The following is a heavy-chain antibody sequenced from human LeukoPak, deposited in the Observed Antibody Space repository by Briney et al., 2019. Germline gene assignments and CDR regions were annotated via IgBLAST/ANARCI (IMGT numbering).Heavy chain of an antibody. CDR1: GFTFSSYW. V-gene: IGHV3-7*01. J-gene: IGHJ4*02. Sequence: PGGSLRPSCAASGFTFSSYWMSWVRQAPGKGLEWVANIKQDGSEKYYVDSVKGRFTISRDNSKNTLYLQMNSLRAEDTAVYYCARDHRRYCSSTSCPADYWGQGTLVTVSS. CDR3: ARDHRRYCSSTSCPADY. CDR2: IKQDGSEK. D-gene: IGHD2-2*01.